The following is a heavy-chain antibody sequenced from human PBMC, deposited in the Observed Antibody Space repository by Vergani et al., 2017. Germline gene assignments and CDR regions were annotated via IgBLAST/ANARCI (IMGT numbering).Heavy chain of an antibody. V-gene: IGHV1-69*06. CDR3: ARSEGRPGLWELKNYYGSGRAMD. CDR1: GGTFSSYA. Sequence: QVQLVQSGAEVKKPGSSVKVSCKASGGTFSSYAISWVRQAPGQGLEWMGGIIPIFGTANYAQKFQGRVTIIADKATSTAYMELSSLRSEDTAVYYCARSEGRPGLWELKNYYGSGRAMDWGQGTLVTVSS. D-gene: IGHD3-10*01. J-gene: IGHJ4*02. CDR2: IIPIFGTA.